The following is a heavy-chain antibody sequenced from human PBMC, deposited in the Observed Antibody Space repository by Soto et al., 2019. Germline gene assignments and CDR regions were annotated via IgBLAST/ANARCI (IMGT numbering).Heavy chain of an antibody. V-gene: IGHV4-4*07. CDR1: GASISGYY. J-gene: IGHJ5*02. D-gene: IGHD1-1*01. Sequence: SETLSLTCTVSGASISGYYWSWIRKSAGKGLEWIGRIYATGTTDYNPSLKSRVMMSVDTSKKQFSLKLRSVTAADTAVYYCVRDGTKTLRDWFDPWGQGISVSVSS. CDR2: IYATGTT. CDR3: VRDGTKTLRDWFDP.